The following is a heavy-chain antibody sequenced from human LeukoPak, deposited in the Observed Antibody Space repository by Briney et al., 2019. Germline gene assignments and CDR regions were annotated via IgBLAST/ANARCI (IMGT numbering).Heavy chain of an antibody. CDR2: INPNSGGT. CDR3: ASGIAAAGTIGNWFDP. CDR1: RYTFTGYY. J-gene: IGHJ5*02. D-gene: IGHD6-13*01. V-gene: IGHV1-2*02. Sequence: ASLKVSCKASRYTFTGYYMHWVRQAPGQGLEWMGWINPNSGGTNYAQKFQGRVTMTRDTSISTAYMELSRLRSDDTAVYYCASGIAAAGTIGNWFDPWGQGTLVTVSS.